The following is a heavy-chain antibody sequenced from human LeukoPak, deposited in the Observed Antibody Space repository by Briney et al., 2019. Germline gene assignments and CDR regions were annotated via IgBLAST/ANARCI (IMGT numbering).Heavy chain of an antibody. CDR1: GYTFTNYG. CDR3: ARDSITTVRGVIRGSSDFDY. D-gene: IGHD3-10*01. J-gene: IGHJ4*02. CDR2: ISAYNGNT. Sequence: GASVKVSCKASGYTFTNYGISWVRQAPGQGPEWMGWISAYNGNTNYAQKFQGRVTMTAETSTSTAYMELRSLRSDDTAVYYCARDSITTVRGVIRGSSDFDYWGQGTLVTVSS. V-gene: IGHV1-18*04.